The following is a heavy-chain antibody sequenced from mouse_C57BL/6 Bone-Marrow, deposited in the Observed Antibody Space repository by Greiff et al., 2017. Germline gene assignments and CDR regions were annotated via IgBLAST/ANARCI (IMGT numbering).Heavy chain of an antibody. Sequence: QVQLQQSGAELVRPGASVTLSCKASGYTFTDYEMHWVKQTPVHGLEWIGAIDPETGGTAYNQKFKGKAILTADKSSSTAYMALRSLTAEDSAGYDCTREAPITTVVAPYWGQGTLVTVSA. V-gene: IGHV1-15*01. J-gene: IGHJ3*01. CDR3: TREAPITTVVAPY. D-gene: IGHD1-1*01. CDR1: GYTFTDYE. CDR2: IDPETGGT.